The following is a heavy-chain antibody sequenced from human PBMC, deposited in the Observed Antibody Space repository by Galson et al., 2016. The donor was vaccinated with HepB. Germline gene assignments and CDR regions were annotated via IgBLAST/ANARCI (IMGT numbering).Heavy chain of an antibody. CDR1: GFSLSGHS. CDR2: ISSGSYSQ. J-gene: IGHJ6*04. CDR3: ARHLNQVHPPYGMDV. Sequence: SLRLSCAASGFSLSGHSMNWVRQAPGRGLEWISYISSGSYSQYYAGSVKGRFTITRDNARNLLFLEMDSLRVEDTAVYYCARHLNQVHPPYGMDVWGKGTSVIVSS. V-gene: IGHV3-48*04.